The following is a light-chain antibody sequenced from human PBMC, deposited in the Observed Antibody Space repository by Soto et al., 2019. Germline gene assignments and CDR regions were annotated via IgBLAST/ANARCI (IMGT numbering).Light chain of an antibody. Sequence: QSALTQPPYASGSPGQSVTISCTGTSSDVGDYNYVSWYQQHPGKAPTLMIYEVSKRPSGVPDRFSGSKSGNTASLTVSGLQAEDEADYYCSSYAGSNNLVFGGGTKLTVL. CDR2: EVS. J-gene: IGLJ2*01. CDR1: SSDVGDYNY. V-gene: IGLV2-8*01. CDR3: SSYAGSNNLV.